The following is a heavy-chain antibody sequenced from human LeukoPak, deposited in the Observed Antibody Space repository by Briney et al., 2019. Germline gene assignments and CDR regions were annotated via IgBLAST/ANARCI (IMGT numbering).Heavy chain of an antibody. J-gene: IGHJ4*02. Sequence: GGSLRLSRASSGFTFSAYHMNWVRQAPGKGLEWISFISSDSGTLYYADSVKGRFTISRDNAANSLYLQMNNLRDEDTAVYYCARRDPFDYWGQGTMVTVSS. CDR3: ARRDPFDY. CDR2: ISSDSGTL. V-gene: IGHV3-48*02. CDR1: GFTFSAYH.